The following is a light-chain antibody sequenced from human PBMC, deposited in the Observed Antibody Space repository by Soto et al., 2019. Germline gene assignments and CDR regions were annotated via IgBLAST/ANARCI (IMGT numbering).Light chain of an antibody. CDR3: SSYARSTTPDV. CDR2: EVT. Sequence: QSALTQPASVSGSPGQSITISCTGTNSDVGGYNYVSWYQHHPDKAPKLIIYEVTNRPSGVSNRFSGSKSDNTASLTISGLQAEDEADYYCSSYARSTTPDVFGTGTKLTVL. V-gene: IGLV2-14*01. CDR1: NSDVGGYNY. J-gene: IGLJ1*01.